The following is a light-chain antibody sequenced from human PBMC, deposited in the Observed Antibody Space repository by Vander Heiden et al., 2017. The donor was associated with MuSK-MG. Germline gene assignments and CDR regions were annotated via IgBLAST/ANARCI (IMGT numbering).Light chain of an antibody. CDR1: QSISNY. J-gene: IGKJ2*01. V-gene: IGKV1-39*01. Sequence: DIQMTPSPSSLSASIGDRVTITCRASQSISNYLNWYQLKPGEAPQLLIYATSTLQSGVPSRFSGSAFGTDFTLTISSLQPEDFATYFCQQNDNLPYTFGQGTKLEI. CDR2: ATS. CDR3: QQNDNLPYT.